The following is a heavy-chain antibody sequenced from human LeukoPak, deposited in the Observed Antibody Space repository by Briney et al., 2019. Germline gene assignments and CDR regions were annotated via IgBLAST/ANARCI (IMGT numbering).Heavy chain of an antibody. V-gene: IGHV3-7*01. CDR1: GFSFSTYW. J-gene: IGHJ4*02. CDR2: IKEDGSEK. D-gene: IGHD1-26*01. Sequence: GGSLRLSCAASGFSFSTYWMSWVCQAPGKGLEWVANIKEDGSEKYYVDSVKGRFTISRDHAENSLYLQMNSLRAEDTAVYYCARDFLRGGASTFDYWGQGTLVTVSS. CDR3: ARDFLRGGASTFDY.